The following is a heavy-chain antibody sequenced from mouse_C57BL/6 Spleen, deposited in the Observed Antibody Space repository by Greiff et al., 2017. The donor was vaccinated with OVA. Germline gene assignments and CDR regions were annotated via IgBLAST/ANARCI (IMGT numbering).Heavy chain of an antibody. V-gene: IGHV1-53*01. D-gene: IGHD1-1*01. CDR2: INPSNGGT. J-gene: IGHJ1*03. CDR1: GYTFTSYW. CDR3: ARRGVTTVVDHWYFDV. Sequence: QVQLQQPGTELVKPGASVKLSCKASGYTFTSYWMHWVKQRPGQGLEWIGNINPSNGGTNYNEKFKSKATLTVDTSSSTAYMQLSSLTSEDSAVYYCARRGVTTVVDHWYFDVWGTGTTVTVSS.